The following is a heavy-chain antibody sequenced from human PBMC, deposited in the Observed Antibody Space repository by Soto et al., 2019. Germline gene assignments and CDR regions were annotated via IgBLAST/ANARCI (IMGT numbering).Heavy chain of an antibody. CDR3: AGSLTYYHDTSGYLSFDY. Sequence: PSETLSLTCTVSGGSVKTYYWSWIRQAPGKGLEWIGYICEFGTTNSNPSLQSRVAISVDTSKNQFSLNLSSVTAADTAVYYCAGSLTYYHDTSGYLSFDYWGPGTQVTVSS. CDR2: ICEFGTT. V-gene: IGHV4-59*02. D-gene: IGHD3-22*01. CDR1: GGSVKTYY. J-gene: IGHJ4*02.